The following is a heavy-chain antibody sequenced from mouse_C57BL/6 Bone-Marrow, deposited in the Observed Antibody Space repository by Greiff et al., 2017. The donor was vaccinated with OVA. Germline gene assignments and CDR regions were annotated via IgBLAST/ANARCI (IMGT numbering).Heavy chain of an antibody. D-gene: IGHD1-1*01. CDR3: ARKSLLLRYYFDN. CDR1: GYTFTSYG. CDR2: IYPRSGNT. V-gene: IGHV1-81*01. Sequence: QVQLQQSGAELARPGASVKLSCKASGYTFTSYGISWVKQRTGQGLEWIGEIYPRSGNTYYNEKFKGKATLTADKTSSTAYMELRSLTYEDSAVYFCARKSLLLRYYFDNWGQGTTLTVSS. J-gene: IGHJ2*01.